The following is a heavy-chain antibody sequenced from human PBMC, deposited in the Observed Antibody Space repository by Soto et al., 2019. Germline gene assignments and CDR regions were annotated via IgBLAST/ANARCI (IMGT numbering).Heavy chain of an antibody. CDR3: ARDKSGYSYVQYFDL. D-gene: IGHD5-18*01. CDR2: IYYSGST. CDR1: GGSISSYY. V-gene: IGHV4-59*01. J-gene: IGHJ2*01. Sequence: QVQLQESGPGLVKPSETLSLTCTVSGGSISSYYWSWIRQPPGKGLEWIGYIYYSGSTNYNPSLKSRVTISVDTSKNQFSLKLSSVTAADTAVYYCARDKSGYSYVQYFDLWGRGTLVTVSS.